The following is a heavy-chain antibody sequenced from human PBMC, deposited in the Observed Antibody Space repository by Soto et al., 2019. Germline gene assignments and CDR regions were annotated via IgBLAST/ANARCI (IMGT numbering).Heavy chain of an antibody. CDR1: VFTFSSYG. V-gene: IGHV3-33*01. J-gene: IGHJ4*02. CDR3: ARDQRYYDSSAHPFPGY. CDR2: IWYDGSNK. D-gene: IGHD3-22*01. Sequence: GGSLRLSCAASVFTFSSYGMHWVRQAPGKGLEWVAVIWYDGSNKYYADSVKGRFTISRDNSKNTLYLQMNSLRAEDTAVYYCARDQRYYDSSAHPFPGYWGQGTLVTVSS.